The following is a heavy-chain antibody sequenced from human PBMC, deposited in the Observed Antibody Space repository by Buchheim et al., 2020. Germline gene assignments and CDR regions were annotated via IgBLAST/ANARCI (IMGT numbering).Heavy chain of an antibody. D-gene: IGHD3-10*01. Sequence: EVQLVESGGGLVQPGGSLRLYCAASGFTFSSYWMHWVRQAPGKGLVWVSRINSDGSSTSYADSVKGRFTISRDNAKNPLYLQMNSLRAEDTAVYYCARSGYGSGSYYIGHYYGMDVWGQGTT. CDR3: ARSGYGSGSYYIGHYYGMDV. CDR1: GFTFSSYW. V-gene: IGHV3-74*01. CDR2: INSDGSST. J-gene: IGHJ6*02.